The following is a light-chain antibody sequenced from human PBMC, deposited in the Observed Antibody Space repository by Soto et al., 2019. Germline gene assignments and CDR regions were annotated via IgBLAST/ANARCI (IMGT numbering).Light chain of an antibody. CDR3: CSYAGRYIYVL. J-gene: IGLJ2*01. Sequence: QSALTQPRSVSGSPGQSVTISCTGSSSDVGAYNYVSWYQQHPGKAPKLLVYEVTKRPSGVSDRFSGSKSDNTASLTISGLQGDDDADYYCCSYAGRYIYVLFGGGTKLTVL. CDR1: SSDVGAYNY. V-gene: IGLV2-11*01. CDR2: EVT.